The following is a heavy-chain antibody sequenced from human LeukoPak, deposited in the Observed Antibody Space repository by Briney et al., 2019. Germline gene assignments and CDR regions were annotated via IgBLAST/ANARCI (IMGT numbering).Heavy chain of an antibody. D-gene: IGHD3-22*01. J-gene: IGHJ3*02. V-gene: IGHV1-2*02. CDR1: GYTFTDYY. CDR3: ARGGTLQYYYDSSRDAFDI. CDR2: IDPNSGGT. Sequence: ASVKVSCKTSGYTFTDYYMHWVRQAPGQGLEWMGRIDPNSGGTNYAQKFQGRVTMTRDTPISTAYMELSRLRSDDTAVYYCARGGTLQYYYDSSRDAFDIWGQGTMVTVSS.